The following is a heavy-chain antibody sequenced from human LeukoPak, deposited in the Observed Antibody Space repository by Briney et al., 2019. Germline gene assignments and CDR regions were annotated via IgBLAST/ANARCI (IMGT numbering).Heavy chain of an antibody. CDR3: AKRRIQGIVGATKGYFDY. J-gene: IGHJ4*02. V-gene: IGHV3-23*01. Sequence: AGGSLRLSCAASGFTFSSYAMSWVRQAPGKGLEWVSAISGSGGSTYYADSVKGRFTISRDNSKNTLYLQMNSLRAEDTAVYYCAKRRIQGIVGATKGYFDYWGQGTLVTVSS. CDR2: ISGSGGST. D-gene: IGHD1-26*01. CDR1: GFTFSSYA.